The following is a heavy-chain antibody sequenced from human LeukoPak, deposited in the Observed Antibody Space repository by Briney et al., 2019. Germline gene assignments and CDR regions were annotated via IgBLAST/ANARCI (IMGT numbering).Heavy chain of an antibody. CDR3: AKGLRKLIVGSTEYYFDY. Sequence: PGGSLRLSCAASGFTFSTYGMHWVRQAPGKGLDWVAFIWYDGNEKHYADSAKGRFTISRDNSKNTLYLQMNSLRAEDTAVYYCAKGLRKLIVGSTEYYFDYWGQGTLVTVSS. D-gene: IGHD1-26*01. J-gene: IGHJ4*02. V-gene: IGHV3-30*02. CDR2: IWYDGNEK. CDR1: GFTFSTYG.